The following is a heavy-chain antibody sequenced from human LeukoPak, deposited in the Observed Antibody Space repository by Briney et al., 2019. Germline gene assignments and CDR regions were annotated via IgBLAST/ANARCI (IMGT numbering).Heavy chain of an antibody. J-gene: IGHJ3*02. CDR3: AADSRQQLGDDAFDI. D-gene: IGHD6-13*01. Sequence: ASVKVSCKASGFTFTSSAVQWVRQARGQRLEWIGWIVVGSGNTNYAQKFQERVTITRDMSTSTAYMELSSLRSEDTAVYYCAADSRQQLGDDAFDIWGQGTMVTVSS. CDR1: GFTFTSSA. CDR2: IVVGSGNT. V-gene: IGHV1-58*01.